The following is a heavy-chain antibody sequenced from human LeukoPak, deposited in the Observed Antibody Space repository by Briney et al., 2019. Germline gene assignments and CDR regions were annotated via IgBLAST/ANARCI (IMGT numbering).Heavy chain of an antibody. J-gene: IGHJ5*02. Sequence: VASVKVSCKASGYTFTSYGISWVRQAPGQGLEWMGWISAYNGNTNYAQKLQGRVTMTTDTSTSTAYMELRSLRSDDTAVYYCARDYLWVWDSMVRGVMAYWFDPWGQGTLVTVSS. CDR1: GYTFTSYG. V-gene: IGHV1-18*01. CDR2: ISAYNGNT. D-gene: IGHD3-10*01. CDR3: ARDYLWVWDSMVRGVMAYWFDP.